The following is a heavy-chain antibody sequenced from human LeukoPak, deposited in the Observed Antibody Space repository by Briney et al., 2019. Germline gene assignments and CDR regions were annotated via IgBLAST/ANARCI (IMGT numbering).Heavy chain of an antibody. D-gene: IGHD6-19*01. CDR2: INPNSGGT. Sequence: ASVKVSCKASGYTFTGYYMHRVRQAPGQGLEWMGRINPNSGGTNYAQKFQGRVTMTRDTSISTAYMELSRLRSDDTAVYYCARDLERRSSGWYNNFDYWGQGTLVTVSS. CDR1: GYTFTGYY. CDR3: ARDLERRSSGWYNNFDY. V-gene: IGHV1-2*06. J-gene: IGHJ4*02.